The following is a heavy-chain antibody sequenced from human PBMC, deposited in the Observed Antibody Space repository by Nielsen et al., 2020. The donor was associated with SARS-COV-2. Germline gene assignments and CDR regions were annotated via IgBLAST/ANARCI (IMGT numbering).Heavy chain of an antibody. Sequence: SETLSLTCTVSGGSISSYYWSWIRQPPGKGLEWIGYIYYSGSTNYNPSLKSRVTISVDTSKNQFSLKLSSVTAADTAVYYCARDATGYSSSWNSHNYYYYGMDVWGQGTTVTVSS. CDR3: ARDATGYSSSWNSHNYYYYGMDV. D-gene: IGHD6-13*01. CDR1: GGSISSYY. V-gene: IGHV4-59*01. J-gene: IGHJ6*02. CDR2: IYYSGST.